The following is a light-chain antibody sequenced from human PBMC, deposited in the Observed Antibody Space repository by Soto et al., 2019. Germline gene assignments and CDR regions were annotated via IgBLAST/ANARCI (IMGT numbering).Light chain of an antibody. CDR1: SSDVGATDY. V-gene: IGLV2-8*01. CDR3: ISHAGVSNV. Sequence: QSVLTQPPSASGSPGQSVAISCTGTSSDVGATDYVSWYQQHSGKAPKLLLYEVNKRPSGVPDRFSGSKSGNTASLTVSALQADDEADYYCISHAGVSNVLGTGTKLTV. J-gene: IGLJ1*01. CDR2: EVN.